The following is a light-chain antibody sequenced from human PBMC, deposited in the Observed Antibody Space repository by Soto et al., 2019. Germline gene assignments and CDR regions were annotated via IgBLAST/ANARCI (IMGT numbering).Light chain of an antibody. V-gene: IGLV1-40*01. CDR2: GST. CDR1: SSNIGAGYD. CDR3: QSYDSSLSSVV. J-gene: IGLJ2*01. Sequence: QPVLTQPPSVSGAPGQRVTISCTGSSSNIGAGYDVHWYQQLPGTAPKLLIYGSTNRPSGVPDRFSGSKSGTSASLAVTGLHAEDEADYYCQSYDSSLSSVVFGGGTQLTVL.